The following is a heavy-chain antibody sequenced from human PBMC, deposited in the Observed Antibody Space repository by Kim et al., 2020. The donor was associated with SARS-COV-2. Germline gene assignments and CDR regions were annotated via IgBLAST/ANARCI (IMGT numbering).Heavy chain of an antibody. CDR3: ARMTASGAGDY. J-gene: IGHJ4*02. D-gene: IGHD1-26*01. CDR2: IYYSGST. CDR1: GGSISSYY. Sequence: SETLSLTCTVSGGSISSYYWSWIRQPPGKGLEWIGYIYYSGSTNYNPSLKSRVTISVDTSKNQFSLKLSSVTAADTAVYYCARMTASGAGDYWGQGTLVTVSS. V-gene: IGHV4-59*08.